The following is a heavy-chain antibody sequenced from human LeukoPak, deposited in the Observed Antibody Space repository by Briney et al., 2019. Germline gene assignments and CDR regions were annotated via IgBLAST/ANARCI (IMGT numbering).Heavy chain of an antibody. CDR2: IYYSGGT. Sequence: SETLSLTCTVSGGSISSSSYYWGWLRQPPGKGLEWIGSIYYSGGTYYNPSLRSRVTISVDTSKKQCSLKLSSLPAADTAVYYCARHHNSYDFWSGLDYWGQGTLVTVSS. J-gene: IGHJ4*02. D-gene: IGHD3-3*01. CDR1: GGSISSSSYY. V-gene: IGHV4-39*01. CDR3: ARHHNSYDFWSGLDY.